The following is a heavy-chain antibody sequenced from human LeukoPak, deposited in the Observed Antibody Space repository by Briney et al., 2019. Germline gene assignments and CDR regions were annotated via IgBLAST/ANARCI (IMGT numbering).Heavy chain of an antibody. V-gene: IGHV1-69*13. CDR3: ARYSGYQYGWYFDY. CDR2: IIPIFGTA. Sequence: SVKVSCKASGGTFSSYAISWVRQAPGQGLEWMGGIIPIFGTANYAQKFQGRVTITADESTSTAYMELSSLRSEDTSVYYCARYSGYQYGWYFDYWGQGTLVTVSS. D-gene: IGHD5-12*01. CDR1: GGTFSSYA. J-gene: IGHJ4*02.